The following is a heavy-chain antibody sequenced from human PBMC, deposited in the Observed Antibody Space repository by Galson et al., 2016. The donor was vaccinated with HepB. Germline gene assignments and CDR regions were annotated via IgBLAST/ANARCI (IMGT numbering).Heavy chain of an antibody. Sequence: SLRLSCAASGFSLSSYGMQWVRQAPGKGLEWVAVLMHVGGEKDYGDSVTGRFTISRDDPKNTLHLQMNSRRGDDTAVYYCARGYYNAMDVWGQGAAVTVSS. V-gene: IGHV3-30-3*01. CDR2: LMHVGGEK. CDR3: ARGYYNAMDV. J-gene: IGHJ6*02. CDR1: GFSLSSYG.